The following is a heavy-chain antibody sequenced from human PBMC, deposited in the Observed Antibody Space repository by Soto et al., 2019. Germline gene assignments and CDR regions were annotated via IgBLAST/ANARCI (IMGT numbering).Heavy chain of an antibody. CDR2: ISAYNGNT. J-gene: IGHJ6*02. CDR3: ASKSELFYYYGMDV. Sequence: ASLKVSCKASGYTFTSYGISWVRQAPGQGLEWMGWISAYNGNTNYAQKLQGRVTMTTDTSTSTAYMELRSLRSDDTAVYYCASKSELFYYYGMDVCGQGTTVTVYS. D-gene: IGHD1-26*01. CDR1: GYTFTSYG. V-gene: IGHV1-18*04.